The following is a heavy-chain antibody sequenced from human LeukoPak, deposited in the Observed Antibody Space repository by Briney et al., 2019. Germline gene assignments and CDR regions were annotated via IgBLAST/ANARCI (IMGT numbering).Heavy chain of an antibody. V-gene: IGHV3-7*01. CDR1: GTTFDSHY. Sequence: GGSLRLSSAASGTTFDSHYMTWVRQTPEKGLEWVANINQDGSEKNYVDSVKSRFTISRDNAKKSLYLQMNSLRAEDTAVYYCASAAGWESAYWGQGTLVTVSS. CDR2: INQDGSEK. J-gene: IGHJ4*02. D-gene: IGHD1-26*01. CDR3: ASAAGWESAY.